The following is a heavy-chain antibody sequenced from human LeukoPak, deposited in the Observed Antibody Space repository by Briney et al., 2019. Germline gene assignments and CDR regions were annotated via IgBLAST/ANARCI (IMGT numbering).Heavy chain of an antibody. J-gene: IGHJ5*02. V-gene: IGHV1-69*05. CDR3: ARSPRHYYDSSGYNWFDP. D-gene: IGHD3-22*01. CDR1: GDTFSSYD. CDR2: ITPIFGTP. Sequence: GSSVKVSCKASGDTFSSYDISWVRQAPGQGLEWIGGITPIFGTPNYAQKFQGRVTITRDTSASTAYMELSSLRSEDTAVYYCARSPRHYYDSSGYNWFDPWGQGTLVTVSS.